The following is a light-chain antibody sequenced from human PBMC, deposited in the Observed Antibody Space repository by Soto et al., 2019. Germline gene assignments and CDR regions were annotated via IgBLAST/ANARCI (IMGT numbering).Light chain of an antibody. J-gene: IGLJ1*01. CDR1: SSDVGGYNY. V-gene: IGLV2-8*01. Sequence: SVLTQPPSASGSPGQSVTISCTGTSSDVGGYNYVSWYQQHPGKAPKLMIYEVSNRPSGVPDRFSGSKSGNTASLTVSGLQAEDEADYYCSSYAGSNNYVFGTGTKVTVL. CDR3: SSYAGSNNYV. CDR2: EVS.